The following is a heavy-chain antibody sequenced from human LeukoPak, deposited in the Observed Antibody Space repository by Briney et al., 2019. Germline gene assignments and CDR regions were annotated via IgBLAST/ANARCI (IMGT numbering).Heavy chain of an antibody. CDR3: AREDDTGRYMGDDAFDI. Sequence: SVKVSCKASGYTFSSYGISWVRQAPGQGLEWMGGIIPMSDTANYPQKFRGRLTITADIPTSTVYMELSSLRSEDTAVYYCAREDDTGRYMGDDAFDIWGQGTMVTVSS. CDR2: IIPMSDTA. V-gene: IGHV1-69*06. CDR1: GYTFSSYG. J-gene: IGHJ3*02. D-gene: IGHD1-26*01.